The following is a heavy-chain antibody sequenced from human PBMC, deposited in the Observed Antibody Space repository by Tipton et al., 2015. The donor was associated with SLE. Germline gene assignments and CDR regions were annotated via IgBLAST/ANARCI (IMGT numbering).Heavy chain of an antibody. Sequence: LRLSCTVSGDSITSGHYYWTWIRQPAGKGLEWIGRIYSRGSTNYNLSLKSRVTISADTSKNQFSLSLSSVTAADAAVYYCAREGVRLERPSYYNYMDVWGEGTTVTIS. J-gene: IGHJ6*03. CDR3: AREGVRLERPSYYNYMDV. V-gene: IGHV4-61*02. CDR2: IYSRGST. D-gene: IGHD1-1*01. CDR1: GDSITSGHYY.